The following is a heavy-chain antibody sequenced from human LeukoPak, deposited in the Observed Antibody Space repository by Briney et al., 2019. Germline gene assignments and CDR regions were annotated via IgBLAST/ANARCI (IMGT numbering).Heavy chain of an antibody. CDR2: ISSSSSYI. D-gene: IGHD2-2*01. CDR3: ARDTSADIVVVPAVI. CDR1: GFTFSSYS. Sequence: PGGSLRLSCAASGFTFSSYSMNWVRQAPGKGLDWVSSISSSSSYIYYADSVKGRFTISRDKAKNSLYLQMNSMRAEDTAVYYCARDTSADIVVVPAVIWGQGTLVTVSS. V-gene: IGHV3-21*01. J-gene: IGHJ4*02.